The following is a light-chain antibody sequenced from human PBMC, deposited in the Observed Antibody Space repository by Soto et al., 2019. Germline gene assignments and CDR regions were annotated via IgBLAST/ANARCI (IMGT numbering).Light chain of an antibody. CDR1: QVIGNY. Sequence: DIQMTQSPSSLSASVGDRVPITCRASQVIGNYLAWYQQKPGKVPKLLIYGAYTLQSGVPSRFSGSGSGTDLTITISSLQPEDFEIYYCQKYNSGLITFGQGTRLEIK. J-gene: IGKJ5*01. V-gene: IGKV1-27*01. CDR3: QKYNSGLIT. CDR2: GAY.